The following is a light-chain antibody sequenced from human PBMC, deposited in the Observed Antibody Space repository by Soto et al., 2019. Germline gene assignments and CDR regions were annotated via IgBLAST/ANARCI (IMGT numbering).Light chain of an antibody. CDR1: SSDVGAYNY. CDR2: EVS. CDR3: SSYEVRRVV. Sequence: QSALTQPPSASGSPGQSVTISCTGTSSDVGAYNYVSWYQQHPGKAPKLMIYEVSKRPSGVPDRFSGSKSGNTASLTVSGLQAEDEADYYCSSYEVRRVVFGGGTKLTVL. V-gene: IGLV2-8*01. J-gene: IGLJ2*01.